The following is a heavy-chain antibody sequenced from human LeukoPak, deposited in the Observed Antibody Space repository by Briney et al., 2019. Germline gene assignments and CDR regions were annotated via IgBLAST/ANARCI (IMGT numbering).Heavy chain of an antibody. D-gene: IGHD1-26*01. CDR3: AKSLVGAVGYDY. Sequence: GGSLRLSCAASGFTFSGYAMSWVRQAPGKGLEWVSAISGSGGSTYYADSVKGRFTISRDNSKNTLYLQMNSLRAEDTAVYYCAKSLVGAVGYDYWGQGTLVTVSS. CDR1: GFTFSGYA. J-gene: IGHJ4*02. V-gene: IGHV3-23*01. CDR2: ISGSGGST.